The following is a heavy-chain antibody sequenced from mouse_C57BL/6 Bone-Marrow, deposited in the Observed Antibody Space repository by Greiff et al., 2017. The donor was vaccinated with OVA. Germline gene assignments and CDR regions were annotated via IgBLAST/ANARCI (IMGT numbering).Heavy chain of an antibody. CDR1: GYTFTSYW. CDR3: AKEGIYYDYEDY. D-gene: IGHD2-4*01. J-gene: IGHJ2*01. Sequence: QVQLKQPGAELVKPGASVKMSCKASGYTFTSYWITWVKQRPGQGLEWIGDIYPGSGSTNYNEKFKSKATLTVDTSSSTAYMQLSSLTSEDSAVYYGAKEGIYYDYEDYWGQGTTLTVSS. CDR2: IYPGSGST. V-gene: IGHV1-55*01.